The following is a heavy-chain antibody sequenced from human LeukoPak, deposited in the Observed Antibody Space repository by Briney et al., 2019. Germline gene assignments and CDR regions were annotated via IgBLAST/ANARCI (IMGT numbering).Heavy chain of an antibody. D-gene: IGHD3-16*02. Sequence: ASVKVSCKASGYTFTSYDINWVRQAPGQGLEWMGWINPNSGGTNYAQKFQGRVTMTRDTSISTAYMELSRLRSDDTAVYYCARSFYDYVWGSYRPLGNYWGQGTLVTVSS. CDR1: GYTFTSYD. V-gene: IGHV1-2*02. CDR2: INPNSGGT. CDR3: ARSFYDYVWGSYRPLGNY. J-gene: IGHJ4*02.